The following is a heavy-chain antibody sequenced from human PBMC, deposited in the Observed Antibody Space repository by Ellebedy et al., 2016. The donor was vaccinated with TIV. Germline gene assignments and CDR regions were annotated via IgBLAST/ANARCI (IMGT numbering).Heavy chain of an antibody. D-gene: IGHD6-19*01. J-gene: IGHJ4*02. CDR2: ITNGGDTT. CDR3: AQDYGSGWPPIFDY. CDR1: GFTFSDYA. Sequence: PGGSLRLSCAASGFTFSDYAMTWVRQAPGKGLEWVSTITNGGDTTFYADAVKGRFTISRDNSKSTLYLQMNSLRAGDTAVYYCAQDYGSGWPPIFDYWGQGTLVTVSS. V-gene: IGHV3-23*01.